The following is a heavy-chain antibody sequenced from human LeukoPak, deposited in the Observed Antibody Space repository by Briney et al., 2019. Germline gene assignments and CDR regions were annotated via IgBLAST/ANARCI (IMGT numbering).Heavy chain of an antibody. D-gene: IGHD1-26*01. J-gene: IGHJ3*02. CDR3: ARLMNSGSYLIDAFDI. Sequence: SQTLSLTCTVSGGSISSGGYYWSWIRQPPGKGLEWIGYIYHSGSTYYNPSLKSRVTMSLDTSKNQFSLKLSSVTAADTAVYYCARLMNSGSYLIDAFDIWGQGTMVTVSS. CDR1: GGSISSGGYY. CDR2: IYHSGST. V-gene: IGHV4-30-2*01.